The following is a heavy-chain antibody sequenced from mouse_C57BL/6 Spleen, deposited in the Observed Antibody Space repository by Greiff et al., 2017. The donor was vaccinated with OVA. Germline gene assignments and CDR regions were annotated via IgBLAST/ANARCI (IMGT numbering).Heavy chain of an antibody. CDR1: GYTFTSYW. CDR3: ARRSSYGYFDV. V-gene: IGHV1-59*01. Sequence: QVQLQQSGAELVRPGTSVKLSCKASGYTFTSYWMHWVKQRPGQGLEWIGVIDPSDSYTNYNQKFKGKATLTVDTSSSTAYMQLSSLTSEDSAVYYCARRSSYGYFDVWGTGTTVTVSS. D-gene: IGHD1-1*01. J-gene: IGHJ1*03. CDR2: IDPSDSYT.